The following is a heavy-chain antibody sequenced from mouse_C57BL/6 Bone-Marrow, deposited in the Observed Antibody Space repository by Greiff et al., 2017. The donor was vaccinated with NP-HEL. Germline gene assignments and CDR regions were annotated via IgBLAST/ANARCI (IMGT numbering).Heavy chain of an antibody. D-gene: IGHD2-12*01. J-gene: IGHJ1*03. CDR3: ARRGLYYSPWYFEV. V-gene: IGHV1-59*01. Sequence: QVQLQQPGAELVRPGTSVKLSCKASGYTFTSYWMHWVKQRPGQGLEWIGVIDPSDSYTNYNQKFKGKATLTVDTSSSTAYMQLSSLTSEDSAVYYCARRGLYYSPWYFEVWGTGTTVTVAS. CDR2: IDPSDSYT. CDR1: GYTFTSYW.